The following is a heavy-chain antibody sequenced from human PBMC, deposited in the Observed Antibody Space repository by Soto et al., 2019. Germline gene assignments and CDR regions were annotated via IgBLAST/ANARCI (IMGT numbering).Heavy chain of an antibody. CDR2: ISYDGSNK. CDR3: ARGQRGYSYGPAPFDY. CDR1: GFTFSSYA. Sequence: QVQLVESGGGVVQPGRSLRLSCAASGFTFSSYAMHWVRQAPGKGLEWVAVISYDGSNKYYADSVKGRFTISRDNSKNTLYLQMNSLRAEDTAVYYCARGQRGYSYGPAPFDYWGQGTLVTVSS. V-gene: IGHV3-30-3*01. J-gene: IGHJ4*02. D-gene: IGHD5-18*01.